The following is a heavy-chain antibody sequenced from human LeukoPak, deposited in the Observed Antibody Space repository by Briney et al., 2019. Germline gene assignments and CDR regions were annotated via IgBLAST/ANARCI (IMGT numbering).Heavy chain of an antibody. CDR1: GFTFRSYT. CDR3: ARDWAFYCSGGSCYTTHLDY. D-gene: IGHD2-15*01. V-gene: IGHV3-30*04. J-gene: IGHJ4*02. Sequence: GGSLRLSCAVSGFTFRSYTMHWVRQAPGKGLEWVAVISYDGSNKYYADSVKGRFTISRDNSKNTLYLQMNSLRAEDTAVYYCARDWAFYCSGGSCYTTHLDYWGQGTLVTVSS. CDR2: ISYDGSNK.